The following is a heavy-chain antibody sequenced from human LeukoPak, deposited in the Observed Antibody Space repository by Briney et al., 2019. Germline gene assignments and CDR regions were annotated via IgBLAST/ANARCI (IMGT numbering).Heavy chain of an antibody. CDR1: GFTFSDSG. J-gene: IGHJ6*04. D-gene: IGHD6-13*01. CDR3: TQGGHTEQQLAV. V-gene: IGHV3-73*01. CDR2: IRSKANNYLT. Sequence: GGSLRLSCAASGFTFSDSGIHWVRQASGKGLEWVGRIRSKANNYLTTYAASVKGRFTVSRDDSKNTAYLQMNSLRTEDTAVYFCTQGGHTEQQLAVWSKGTTVTVSS.